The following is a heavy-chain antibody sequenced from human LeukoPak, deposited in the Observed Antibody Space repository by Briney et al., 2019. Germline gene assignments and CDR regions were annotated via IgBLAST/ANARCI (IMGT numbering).Heavy chain of an antibody. CDR2: ISYDGSNE. Sequence: PGGSLRLSCAASGFTFSSYGMHWVRQAPGKGLEWVAVISYDGSNEYYGDSVKGRFTISRGNSKNTLYVQMNSLRAEDTAVYYCARGGSYGDYYYYGMDVWGQGTTVTVSS. V-gene: IGHV3-30*03. CDR1: GFTFSSYG. CDR3: ARGGSYGDYYYYGMDV. J-gene: IGHJ6*02. D-gene: IGHD1-26*01.